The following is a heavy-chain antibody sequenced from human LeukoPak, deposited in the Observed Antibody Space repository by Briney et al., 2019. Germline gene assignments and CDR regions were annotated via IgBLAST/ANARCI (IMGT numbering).Heavy chain of an antibody. CDR1: GYTFTSYG. J-gene: IGHJ5*02. CDR2: ISAYNGNT. Sequence: ASVKVSCKASGYTFTSYGISWVRQAPGQGLEWMGWISAYNGNTNYAQKLQGRVTMTTDTSTSTAYMEPGSLRSDDTAVYYCARVVGATSWFDPWGQGTLVTVSS. CDR3: ARVVGATSWFDP. D-gene: IGHD1-26*01. V-gene: IGHV1-18*01.